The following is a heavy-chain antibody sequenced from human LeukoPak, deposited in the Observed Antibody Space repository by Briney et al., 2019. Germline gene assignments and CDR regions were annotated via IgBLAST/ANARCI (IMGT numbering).Heavy chain of an antibody. J-gene: IGHJ4*02. D-gene: IGHD3-3*01. V-gene: IGHV4-39*01. Sequence: SETLSLTCTVSGGSISSSSYYWGWIRQPPGKGLEWIGSIYYSGSTYYNPSLKSRVTISVDTSKNQFSLKLSSVTAADTAVYYCVGRPDYDFWSGYYIDYWGQGTLVTVSS. CDR3: VGRPDYDFWSGYYIDY. CDR1: GGSISSSSYY. CDR2: IYYSGST.